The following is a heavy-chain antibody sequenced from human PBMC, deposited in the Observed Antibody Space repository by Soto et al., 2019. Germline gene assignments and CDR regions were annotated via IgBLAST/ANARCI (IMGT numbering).Heavy chain of an antibody. CDR3: ARGSTDSYPGSRIFDF. CDR1: GLTFGSRA. CDR2: ITDTGGDA. J-gene: IGHJ4*02. Sequence: GGSLRLSCVASGLTFGSRAMTWVRQAPGEGLQWVSTITDTGGDAKYADSVRGRFVISRDNSKKTLYLQVTSLTAEDSAMYYCARGSTDSYPGSRIFDFWGRGTLVTVSS. V-gene: IGHV3-23*01. D-gene: IGHD3-10*01.